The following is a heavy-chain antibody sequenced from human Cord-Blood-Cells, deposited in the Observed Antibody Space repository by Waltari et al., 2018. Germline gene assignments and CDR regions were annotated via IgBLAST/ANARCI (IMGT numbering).Heavy chain of an antibody. CDR1: GYTLTPLP. CDR3: AAEARVEVSSGWVE. J-gene: IGHJ4*02. D-gene: IGHD6-19*01. V-gene: IGHV1-24*01. CDR2: FEPEDGET. Sequence: QVQPVQSGAEVTKPGPSVTVSCNASGYTLTPLPMHSVRQAPGKGLEWMGGFEPEDGETIYAQKFQGRVTMTEDTSTDTAYMELSSLRSEDTAVYYCAAEARVEVSSGWVEWGQGTLVTVSS.